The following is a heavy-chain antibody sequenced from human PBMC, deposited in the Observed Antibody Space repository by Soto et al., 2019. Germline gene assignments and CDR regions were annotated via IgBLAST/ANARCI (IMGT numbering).Heavy chain of an antibody. CDR1: GFTFSSYA. J-gene: IGHJ4*02. CDR2: ISYDGSNK. CDR3: ARGGSYYFDY. Sequence: LRLSCAASGFTFSSYAMHWVRQAPGKGLEWVAVISYDGSNKYYADSVKGRFTISRDNSKNTLYLQMNSLRAEDTAVYYCARGGSYYFDYWGQGTLVTVSS. V-gene: IGHV3-30-3*01. D-gene: IGHD1-26*01.